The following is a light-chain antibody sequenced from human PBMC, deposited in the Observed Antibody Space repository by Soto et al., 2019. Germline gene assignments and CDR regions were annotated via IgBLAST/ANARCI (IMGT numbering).Light chain of an antibody. CDR3: QQYNSYSWT. CDR2: DAS. CDR1: KSISSW. J-gene: IGKJ1*01. Sequence: DIQMTKTPSTLSTSVGDRVTITCRASKSISSWLTWYQQKPGKAPKLLIYDASSLESGVPSRFSGSGSGTEFTLTISSLQPDDFATYYCQQYNSYSWTFGQGTKVDSK. V-gene: IGKV1-5*01.